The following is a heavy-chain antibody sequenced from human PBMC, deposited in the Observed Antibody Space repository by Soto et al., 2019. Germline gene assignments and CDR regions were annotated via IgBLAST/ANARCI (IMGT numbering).Heavy chain of an antibody. Sequence: GESLKISCKGSGYSFSSYWIGWVRQMRGKGLEWMGIIYPGDSDTRYSPSFQGQVTISADKSISTAYLQWSRLKASDTAMYYCASWSSVTTPPVAFYTWAQRTMVPVSS. D-gene: IGHD4-17*01. CDR3: ASWSSVTTPPVAFYT. V-gene: IGHV5-51*01. J-gene: IGHJ3*02. CDR1: GYSFSSYW. CDR2: IYPGDSDT.